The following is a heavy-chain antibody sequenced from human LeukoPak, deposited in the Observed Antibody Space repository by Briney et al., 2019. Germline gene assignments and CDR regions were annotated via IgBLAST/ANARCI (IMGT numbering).Heavy chain of an antibody. CDR3: AREGGYDSSGYYGYY. CDR2: INPNSGGT. Sequence: ASVKVSCKASGYTITGYYMHWVRQAPGQGLEWMGWINPNSGGTNYAQKFQGRVTMTRDTSISTAYMELSRLRSDDTAVYYCAREGGYDSSGYYGYYWGQGTLVTVSS. J-gene: IGHJ4*02. D-gene: IGHD3-22*01. CDR1: GYTITGYY. V-gene: IGHV1-2*02.